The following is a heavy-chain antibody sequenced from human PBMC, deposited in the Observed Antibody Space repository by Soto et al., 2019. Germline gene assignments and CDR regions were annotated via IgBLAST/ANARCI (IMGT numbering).Heavy chain of an antibody. V-gene: IGHV1-18*01. CDR2: VSGYNGNT. D-gene: IGHD2-2*01. J-gene: IGHJ4*02. CDR1: GYTFTSYG. Sequence: QVQLVQSGAEVKTPGASVKVSCKASGYTFTSYGVTWVRQAPGQGLEWMGWVSGYNGNTNYAQKFQDRVTMTTDTSTNTAYMELRSLRPDDTAVYCCARDLVVQTTTGGVDFWGQGTLVTVSS. CDR3: ARDLVVQTTTGGVDF.